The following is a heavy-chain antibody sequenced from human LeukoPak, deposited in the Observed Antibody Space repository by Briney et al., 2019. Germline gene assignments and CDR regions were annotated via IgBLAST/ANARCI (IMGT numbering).Heavy chain of an antibody. V-gene: IGHV3-30-3*01. CDR3: ARDDPYSSGWYIVFDI. D-gene: IGHD6-19*01. J-gene: IGHJ3*02. CDR1: GFTFSIYA. Sequence: GGSLRLSCAASGFTFSIYAMHWVRQAPGKGLEWVAIISYDGTNKYYADSVKGRFTISRDNSKNTLYLQMNSLRAEDTAVYYCARDDPYSSGWYIVFDIWGQGTMVTVSS. CDR2: ISYDGTNK.